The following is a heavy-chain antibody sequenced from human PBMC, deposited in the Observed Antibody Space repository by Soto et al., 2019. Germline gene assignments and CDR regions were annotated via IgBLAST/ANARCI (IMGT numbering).Heavy chain of an antibody. CDR1: GFTFSNAW. CDR2: IKSKTDGGTT. V-gene: IGHV3-15*01. CDR3: TTGGVGDYFICYGMDV. Sequence: GGSLRLSCAASGFTFSNAWMSWVRQAPGKGLEWVGRIKSKTDGGTTDYAAPVKGRFIISRDDSKNTLYLQMNSLKTEDTAVYYCTTGGVGDYFICYGMDVWGQGTTVTVSS. J-gene: IGHJ6*02. D-gene: IGHD4-17*01.